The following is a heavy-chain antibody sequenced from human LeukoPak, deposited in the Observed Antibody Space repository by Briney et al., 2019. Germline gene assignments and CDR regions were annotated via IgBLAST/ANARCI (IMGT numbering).Heavy chain of an antibody. V-gene: IGHV3-23*01. CDR1: GFSFSSYA. CDR2: ISGSGTRT. D-gene: IGHD3-16*01. Sequence: PGGSLRLSCAASGFSFSSYAMSWVRQAPGKGLEWVSVISGSGTRTSYADSVKGRFTISRDNAKNSLYLQMNSLRAEDTAVYYCARVPHDYVYFQHWGQGTLVTVSS. CDR3: ARVPHDYVYFQH. J-gene: IGHJ1*01.